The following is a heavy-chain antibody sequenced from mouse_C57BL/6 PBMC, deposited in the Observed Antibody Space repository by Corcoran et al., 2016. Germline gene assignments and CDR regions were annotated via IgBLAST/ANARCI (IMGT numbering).Heavy chain of an antibody. D-gene: IGHD1-1*01. CDR3: ARTYYGSSPWFAY. CDR1: GYTFTDYY. V-gene: IGHV1-26*01. CDR2: MNPNNGGT. Sequence: EVQLQQSGPELVKPGASEKISYKASGYTFTDYYMNWVKQSHGKSLEWIGDMNPNNGGTRYNQKFKGKATLTVDKSSSTAYMELRSLTSEDSAVYYCARTYYGSSPWFAYWGQGTLVTVSA. J-gene: IGHJ3*01.